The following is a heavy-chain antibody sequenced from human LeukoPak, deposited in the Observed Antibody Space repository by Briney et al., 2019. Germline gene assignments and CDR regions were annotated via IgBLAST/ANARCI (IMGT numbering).Heavy chain of an antibody. CDR1: GRSISSGSYY. CDR2: IYSSGST. J-gene: IGHJ5*02. Sequence: SSETLSLTCTVSGRSISSGSYYWSWIPQPAGKGLEWIGRIYSSGSTNYTPSLKSRVTISVDTSKNQFSLKLTSVTAADTAVYYCARGLVVTPSNWFDPWGQGNLVTVSS. D-gene: IGHD3-22*01. CDR3: ARGLVVTPSNWFDP. V-gene: IGHV4-61*02.